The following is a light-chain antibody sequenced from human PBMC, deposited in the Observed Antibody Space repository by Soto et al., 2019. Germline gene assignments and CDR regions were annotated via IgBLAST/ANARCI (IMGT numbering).Light chain of an antibody. V-gene: IGKV3-11*01. CDR2: DAS. CDR1: QSVTTY. Sequence: EIVLTLSPSTLSLYPGERAKISCRASQSVTTYLAWYQQKPGQAPRLLIYDASDRATGIPARFSGSGSGTDFTLTISSLEPEDFAVYYCQQRSNWPPSITFGQGTRLEIK. CDR3: QQRSNWPPSIT. J-gene: IGKJ5*01.